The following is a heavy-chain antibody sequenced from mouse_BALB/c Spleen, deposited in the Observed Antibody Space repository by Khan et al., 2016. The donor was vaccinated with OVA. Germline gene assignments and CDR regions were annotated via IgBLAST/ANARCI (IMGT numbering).Heavy chain of an antibody. CDR3: ARAYYGNYREAMDY. CDR1: GFSLTGYG. V-gene: IGHV2-6-7*01. J-gene: IGHJ4*01. D-gene: IGHD2-10*01. Sequence: VQLQESGPGLVAPSQSLSITCTVSGFSLTGYGVNWVRQPPGKGLEWLGMIWGDGSTDYNSGLKSRLSIGKDNSKSQVFLKMNSLQTDDTASYYCARAYYGNYREAMDYWGQGASVTVSS. CDR2: IWGDGST.